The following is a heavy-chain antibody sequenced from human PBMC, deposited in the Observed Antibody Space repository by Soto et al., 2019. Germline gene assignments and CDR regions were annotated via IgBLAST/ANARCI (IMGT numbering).Heavy chain of an antibody. CDR2: IHHSGTT. J-gene: IGHJ5*02. CDR1: GGSVTSRKG. V-gene: IGHV4-4*02. Sequence: QVQLQESGPGLVQPAGTLSLTCTVSGGSVTSRKGWIWGRQPPGRGLEWSGAIHHSGTTDYNPSLKSRATIAVDKSNNHYSMRLTSVTAADTALYYCARQELELDWFDPWGQGTQGSVSS. D-gene: IGHD1-7*01. CDR3: ARQELELDWFDP.